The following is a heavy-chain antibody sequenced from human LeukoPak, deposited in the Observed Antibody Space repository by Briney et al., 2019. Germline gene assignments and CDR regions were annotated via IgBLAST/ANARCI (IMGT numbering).Heavy chain of an antibody. CDR3: VRGVIPYNWFDP. CDR1: GGSISSYY. V-gene: IGHV4-4*07. Sequence: SETLSLTCSVSGGSISSYYWGWIRQPAGKGLEWIGRIYSSGSTNYNPSLKTRLSMSVDTSKNQFSLKLSSVTAADTAVYFMVRGVIPYNWFDPWGQGTLVTVSS. CDR2: IYSSGST. D-gene: IGHD3-10*01. J-gene: IGHJ5*02.